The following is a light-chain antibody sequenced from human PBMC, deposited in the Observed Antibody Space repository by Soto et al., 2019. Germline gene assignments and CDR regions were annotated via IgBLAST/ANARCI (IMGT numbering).Light chain of an antibody. CDR2: DAS. J-gene: IGKJ2*01. CDR1: QNISVW. CDR3: QQYDSSAPT. V-gene: IGKV1-5*01. Sequence: IQMTQSPSTLSASVGDGVTITCRASQNISVWLAWYQQRPGKAPKFLMYDASSLETGVPSRFSGSGSGTEFTRTIRSLQPDDSATYYCQQYDSSAPTFGQGNKLEIK.